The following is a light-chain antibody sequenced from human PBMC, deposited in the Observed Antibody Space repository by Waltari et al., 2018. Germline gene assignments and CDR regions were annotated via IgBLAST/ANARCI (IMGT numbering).Light chain of an antibody. CDR3: HVWHPHVDPGV. J-gene: IGLJ1*01. V-gene: IGLV3-21*04. CDR2: YDR. Sequence: SYVVTQPPSVSVAPGETATITCGGANIGTYSVHWYQQKAGQAPVAGIFYDRERPSGIPDRFSGSNAGNTATLTISRVEAGDEARYYCHVWHPHVDPGVFGTGTEVTVL. CDR1: NIGTYS.